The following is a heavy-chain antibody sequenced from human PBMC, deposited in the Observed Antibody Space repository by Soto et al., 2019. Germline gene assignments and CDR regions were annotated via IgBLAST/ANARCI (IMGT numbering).Heavy chain of an antibody. D-gene: IGHD1-1*01. CDR1: GGSISSRNW. V-gene: IGHV4-4*02. J-gene: IGHJ3*02. CDR3: ARDXVHGNPFDR. CDR2: IYHDGNS. Sequence: QVLLQESGPGLVKPSGTLSLTCEVSGGSISSRNWWSWVRQAPGKGLEWIGEIYHDGNSNYNPSLRSRVTISVGKTKNLFSLNLSPVTAADTAMYYCARDXVHGNPFDRWGQGTMVTVSS.